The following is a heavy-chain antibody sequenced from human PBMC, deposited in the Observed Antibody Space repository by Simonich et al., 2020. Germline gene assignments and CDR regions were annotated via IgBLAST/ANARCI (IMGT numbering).Heavy chain of an antibody. J-gene: IGHJ4*02. CDR2: ISAYNGNT. CDR1: GYTFTSYG. Sequence: QVQLVQSGAEVKKPGASVKVSCKASGYTFTSYGISWVRQAPGQGLEWIGWISAYNGNTNYAQKLQGRVTMTTDSSTSTAYMELRSLSSDDTAVYYCARASRGTWWYYYFDYWGQGTLVTVSS. D-gene: IGHD2-15*01. CDR3: ARASRGTWWYYYFDY. V-gene: IGHV1-18*01.